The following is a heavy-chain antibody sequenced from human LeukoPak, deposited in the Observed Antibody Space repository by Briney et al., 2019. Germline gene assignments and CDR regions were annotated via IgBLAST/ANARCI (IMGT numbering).Heavy chain of an antibody. V-gene: IGHV3-20*04. Sequence: GGSLRLSCAASGFTFSSYAMTWVRQAPGKGLEWVSGINWNGGSTGYADSVKGRFTISRDNAKNSLYLQMNSLRAEDTALYYCARDTVARGAFDIWGQGTMVTVSS. CDR1: GFTFSSYA. CDR3: ARDTVARGAFDI. D-gene: IGHD2-15*01. CDR2: INWNGGST. J-gene: IGHJ3*02.